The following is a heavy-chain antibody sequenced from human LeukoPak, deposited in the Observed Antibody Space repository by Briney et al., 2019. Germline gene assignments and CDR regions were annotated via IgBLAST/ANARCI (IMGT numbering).Heavy chain of an antibody. Sequence: SETLSLTCTVSGGSISSYYWSWIRQPPGKGLEWIGYIYYSGSTNYNPSLKSRVTISVDTSKNQSSLKLSSVTAADTAVYYCARVSTVTTGFNYWGQGTLVTVSS. J-gene: IGHJ4*02. CDR3: ARVSTVTTGFNY. D-gene: IGHD4-17*01. V-gene: IGHV4-59*01. CDR1: GGSISSYY. CDR2: IYYSGST.